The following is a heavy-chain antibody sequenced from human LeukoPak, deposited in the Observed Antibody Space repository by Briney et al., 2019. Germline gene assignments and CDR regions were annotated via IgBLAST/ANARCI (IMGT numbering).Heavy chain of an antibody. CDR3: ARSTIFGVVPPDY. CDR1: GGSISRYY. V-gene: IGHV4-4*07. J-gene: IGHJ4*02. CDR2: IYTSGST. D-gene: IGHD3-3*01. Sequence: SETLSLTCTVSGGSISRYYWSWIRQPAGKGLEWIGRIYTSGSTNYNPSLKSRVTISVDKSKNQFSLKLSSVTAADTAVYYCARSTIFGVVPPDYWGQGTLVTVSS.